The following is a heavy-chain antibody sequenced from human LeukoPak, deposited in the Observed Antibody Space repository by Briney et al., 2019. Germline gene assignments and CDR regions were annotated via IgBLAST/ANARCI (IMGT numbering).Heavy chain of an antibody. CDR2: INPHSGVT. D-gene: IGHD4-17*01. Sequence: SSVTVSCMASRYIFIGYYIHWVRQAPGQGLEWMGWINPHSGVTNYAQKFQGRVTMTRDTSISTAYMELSRLRSDDTAVYYCARGDIYGDYAYWGQGTLVTVSS. CDR3: ARGDIYGDYAY. CDR1: RYIFIGYY. V-gene: IGHV1-2*02. J-gene: IGHJ4*02.